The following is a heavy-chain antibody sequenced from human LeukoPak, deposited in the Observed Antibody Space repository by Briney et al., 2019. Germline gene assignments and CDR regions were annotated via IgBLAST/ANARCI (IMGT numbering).Heavy chain of an antibody. V-gene: IGHV3-30*04. CDR1: GFTFSSYA. Sequence: GGSLRLSCAASGFTFSSYAMHWVRQAPGKGLEWVAVISYDGSNKYYADSVKGRFTISRDNSKNTLYLQMNSLRAEDTAVYYCAKDKFSVAVVADRLKWFDPWGQGTLVTVSS. J-gene: IGHJ5*02. D-gene: IGHD2-15*01. CDR2: ISYDGSNK. CDR3: AKDKFSVAVVADRLKWFDP.